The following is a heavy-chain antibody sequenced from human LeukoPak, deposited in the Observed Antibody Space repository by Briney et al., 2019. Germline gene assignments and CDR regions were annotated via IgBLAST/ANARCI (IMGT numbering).Heavy chain of an antibody. CDR3: AREVGATSEDWFDP. CDR1: GYTFTSYG. CDR2: ISAYNGNT. D-gene: IGHD1-26*01. V-gene: IGHV1-18*01. J-gene: IGHJ5*02. Sequence: VASVKVSCKASGYTFTSYGISWVRQAPGQGLEWMGWISAYNGNTNYAQKLQGRVTMTTDTSTSTAYMELRSLRSDDTAVYYCAREVGATSEDWFDPWGQGTLVTVSS.